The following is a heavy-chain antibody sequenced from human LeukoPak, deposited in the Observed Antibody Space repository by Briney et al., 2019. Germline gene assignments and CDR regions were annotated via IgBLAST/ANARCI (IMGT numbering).Heavy chain of an antibody. J-gene: IGHJ4*02. CDR1: GGSISSYF. CDR2: IYTSGST. D-gene: IGHD3-22*01. V-gene: IGHV4-4*07. Sequence: SETLSLTCIVSGGSISSYFWSWIRQPAGKGLEWIGRIYTSGSTLYNPSLKSRVTMSVDTSKNQLSLKLSSVTAADTAVYYCARVYDSSGYYLDYWGQGTLVTVSS. CDR3: ARVYDSSGYYLDY.